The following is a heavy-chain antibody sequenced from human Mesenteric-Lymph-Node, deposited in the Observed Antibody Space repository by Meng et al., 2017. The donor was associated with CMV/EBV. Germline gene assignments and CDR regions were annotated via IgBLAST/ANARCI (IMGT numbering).Heavy chain of an antibody. V-gene: IGHV4-59*01. Sequence: SETLSLTCTVSGGSISSYYWSWIRQPPGKGLEWIGYISYGGSTNYNPSLKSRVTISVDTSKNQFSLKLSSVTAADTAVYYCARVKSSSWYLGFDYWGQGTLVTVSS. CDR2: ISYGGST. CDR1: GGSISSYY. J-gene: IGHJ4*02. CDR3: ARVKSSSWYLGFDY. D-gene: IGHD6-13*01.